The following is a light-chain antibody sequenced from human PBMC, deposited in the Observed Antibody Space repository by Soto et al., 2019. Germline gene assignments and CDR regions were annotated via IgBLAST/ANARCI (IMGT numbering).Light chain of an antibody. V-gene: IGLV2-14*03. CDR3: SSWTSGATYV. CDR2: DVN. J-gene: IGLJ1*01. Sequence: QSALAQPASVNGSPGQSITISCAGTSSDVGAYNYVSWYQHHPGKAPKLMIYDVNNRPSGDSNRFSGSKSGNTASLTISELQAEDEADYYCSSWTSGATYVFGSGTKVTVL. CDR1: SSDVGAYNY.